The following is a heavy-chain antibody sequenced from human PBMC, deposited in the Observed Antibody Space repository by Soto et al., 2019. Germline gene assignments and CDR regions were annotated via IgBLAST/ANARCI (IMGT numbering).Heavy chain of an antibody. CDR3: ARDHGIVVVPAAPRYYYGMDV. CDR2: IWYDGSNK. D-gene: IGHD2-2*01. V-gene: IGHV3-33*01. J-gene: IGHJ6*02. CDR1: GFTFSSYG. Sequence: QVQLVESGGGVVQPGRSLRLSCAASGFTFSSYGMHWVRQAPGKGLEWVAVIWYDGSNKYYADSVKDRFTISRDNSKNTLYLQMNSLRAEDTAVYYCARDHGIVVVPAAPRYYYGMDVWGQGTTVTVSS.